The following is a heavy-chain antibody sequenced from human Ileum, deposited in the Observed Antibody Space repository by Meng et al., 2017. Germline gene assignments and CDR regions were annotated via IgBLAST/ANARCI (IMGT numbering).Heavy chain of an antibody. CDR1: GFTFSSYG. Sequence: GESLKISCAASGFTFSSYGMHWVRQAPGKGLEWVAKINQDESAKYYVDSVKGRFTISRDNAKNSLSLQMDTLRDEDTAVYYCARDWSGDSQRSCDHWGQGTLVTVSS. CDR2: INQDESAK. V-gene: IGHV3-7*01. D-gene: IGHD3-10*01. J-gene: IGHJ4*02. CDR3: ARDWSGDSQRSCDH.